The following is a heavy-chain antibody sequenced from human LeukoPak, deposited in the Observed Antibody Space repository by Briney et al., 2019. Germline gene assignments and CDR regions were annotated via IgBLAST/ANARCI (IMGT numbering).Heavy chain of an antibody. J-gene: IGHJ4*02. CDR3: ARHFGTGTPFDY. V-gene: IGHV5-51*01. D-gene: IGHD3/OR15-3a*01. CDR2: TGASDT. Sequence: GESLKISCQGSGYRFSNYWIGWVRQVPGKGLEWMGVTGASDTRYSPSFEGQVAMSVDKSINTAYLQWSSLKASDTAMYYCARHFGTGTPFDYWGQGTLVTVS. CDR1: GYRFSNYW.